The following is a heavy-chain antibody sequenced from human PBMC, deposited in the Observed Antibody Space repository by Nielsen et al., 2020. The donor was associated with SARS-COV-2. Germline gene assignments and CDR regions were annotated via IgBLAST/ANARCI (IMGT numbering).Heavy chain of an antibody. Sequence: SETLSLTCTVSGDSISGFYWGWIRQPPGKGLEWIGYMYYTGNTKYNYQPSLKSRVTISVDTSKNQFSLKLSSVTAADTAVYYCARLWFGDVNWFDPWGQGTLVTVSS. V-gene: IGHV4-59*08. D-gene: IGHD3-10*01. CDR3: ARLWFGDVNWFDP. CDR1: GDSISGFY. J-gene: IGHJ5*02. CDR2: MYYTGNT.